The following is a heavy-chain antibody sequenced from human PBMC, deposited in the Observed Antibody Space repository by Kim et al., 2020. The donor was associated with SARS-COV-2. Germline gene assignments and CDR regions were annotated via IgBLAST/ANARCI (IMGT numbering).Heavy chain of an antibody. CDR3: AREGLPNYYGSGKWVFD. D-gene: IGHD3-10*01. CDR1: DFTFSSYA. CDR2: ISYDGSNK. V-gene: IGHV3-30*04. J-gene: IGHJ4*01. Sequence: GGSLRLSCAASDFTFSSYAMHWVRQAPGKGLEWVAVISYDGSNKYYADSVKGRFTISRDNSKNTLYLQMNSLRAEDTAVYYCAREGLPNYYGSGKWVFD.